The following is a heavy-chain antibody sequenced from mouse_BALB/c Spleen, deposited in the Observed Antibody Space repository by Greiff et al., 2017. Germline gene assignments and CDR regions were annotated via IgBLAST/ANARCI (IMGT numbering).Heavy chain of an antibody. CDR2: ISSGSSTI. CDR1: GFTFSSFG. D-gene: IGHD2-1*01. CDR3: ARSGNSGAMDY. Sequence: EVMLVESGGGLVQPGGSRKLSCAASGFTFSSFGMHWVRQAPEKGLEWVAYISSGSSTIYYADTVKGRFTISRDNPKNTLFLQMTSLRSEDTAMYYCARSGNSGAMDYWGQGTSVTVSS. J-gene: IGHJ4*01. V-gene: IGHV5-17*02.